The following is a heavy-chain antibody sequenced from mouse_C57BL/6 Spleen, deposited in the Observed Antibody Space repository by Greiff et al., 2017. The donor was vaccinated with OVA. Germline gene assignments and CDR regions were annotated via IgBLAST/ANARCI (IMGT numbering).Heavy chain of an antibody. CDR2: INPNNGGT. V-gene: IGHV1-22*01. CDR1: GYTFTDYN. CDR3: AKDSYYDYGYYAMDY. J-gene: IGHJ4*01. Sequence: VQLQQSGPELVKPGASVKMSCKASGYTFTDYNMHWVKQSHGKSLEWIGYINPNNGGTSYNQKFKGKATLTVNKSSSTAYMELRSLTSEDSAVYYCAKDSYYDYGYYAMDYWGQGTSVTVSS. D-gene: IGHD2-4*01.